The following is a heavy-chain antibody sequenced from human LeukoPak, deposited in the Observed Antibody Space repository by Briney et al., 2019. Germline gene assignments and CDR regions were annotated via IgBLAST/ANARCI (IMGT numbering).Heavy chain of an antibody. J-gene: IGHJ4*02. Sequence: GGPLRLSCAASGFSFSSYYMSWVRQAPGKGLEWVALINPDGSERYYVDSVKGRFTISRDNSKNTPYLQMNSLRAEDTAVYYCASSWYRNYFDYWGQGTLVTVSS. CDR2: INPDGSER. V-gene: IGHV3-7*01. CDR1: GFSFSSYY. D-gene: IGHD6-13*01. CDR3: ASSWYRNYFDY.